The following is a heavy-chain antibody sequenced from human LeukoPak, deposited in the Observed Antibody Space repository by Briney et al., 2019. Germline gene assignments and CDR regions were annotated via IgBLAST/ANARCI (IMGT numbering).Heavy chain of an antibody. CDR3: AKALYGGHDY. J-gene: IGHJ4*02. V-gene: IGHV3-23*01. CDR1: GFTFSTYA. CDR2: LSGNGNTI. Sequence: PGGSLRLSCAASGFTFSTYAMSWVRQAPGKGLECVSALSGNGNTIYYADSVKGRFTISRDNSKNTLSLQMNSLRAEDTAVYYCAKALYGGHDYWGQGTLVTVPS. D-gene: IGHD4-23*01.